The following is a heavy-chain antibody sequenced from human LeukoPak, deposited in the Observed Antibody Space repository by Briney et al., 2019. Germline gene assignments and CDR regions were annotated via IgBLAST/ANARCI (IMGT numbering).Heavy chain of an antibody. CDR1: GGSVNSNSYY. V-gene: IGHV4-39*07. CDR3: ARQAVANPGGFDY. Sequence: SETLSLTCTVSGGSVNSNSYYWGWIRQPPGKSLEWIASIYYSGNSYYNPSLKSRVTISVDTSKNQFSLQLNSVTAADTAVYYCARQAVANPGGFDYWGQGTLVTVSS. J-gene: IGHJ4*02. CDR2: IYYSGNS. D-gene: IGHD6-19*01.